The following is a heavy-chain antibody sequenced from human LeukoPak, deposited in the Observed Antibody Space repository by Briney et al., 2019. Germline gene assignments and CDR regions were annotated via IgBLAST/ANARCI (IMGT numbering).Heavy chain of an antibody. CDR1: GYTFSSYQ. Sequence: ASVKVSCKASGYTFSSYQMHWVRQAPGQGLEWMGKINPSGVSTNYAQKLQGRVTMTTDTSTSTAYMELRSLRSDDTAVYYCAREGGGYGLAFDIWGQGTMVTVSS. CDR2: INPSGVST. CDR3: AREGGGYGLAFDI. V-gene: IGHV1-46*01. J-gene: IGHJ3*02. D-gene: IGHD6-25*01.